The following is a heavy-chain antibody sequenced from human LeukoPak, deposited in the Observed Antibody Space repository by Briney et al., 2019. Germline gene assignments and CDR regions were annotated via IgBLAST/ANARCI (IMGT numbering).Heavy chain of an antibody. Sequence: ASVTVSCKASGGTFSSYAISWVRQAPGQGLEWMGWINPNSGGTSYLQNFQGRVTMTRDTSISTAYMDLSRLRSDDTAAYYCARGRPGDYFDYWGQGTLVTVSS. CDR1: GGTFSSYA. J-gene: IGHJ4*02. D-gene: IGHD6-25*01. CDR3: ARGRPGDYFDY. V-gene: IGHV1-2*02. CDR2: INPNSGGT.